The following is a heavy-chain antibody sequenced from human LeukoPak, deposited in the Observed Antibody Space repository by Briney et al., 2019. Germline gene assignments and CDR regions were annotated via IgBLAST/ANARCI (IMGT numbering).Heavy chain of an antibody. CDR2: INHSGST. CDR3: ARVPYDYVWGSYRYSNYFDY. V-gene: IGHV4-34*01. CDR1: GGSFSGYY. Sequence: PSGTLSLTCAVYGGSFSGYYWSWIRQPPGKGLEWIGEINHSGSTNYNPSLKSRVTISVDTSKNQFSLKLSSVTAADTAVYYCARVPYDYVWGSYRYSNYFDYWGQGTLVTVSS. J-gene: IGHJ4*02. D-gene: IGHD3-16*02.